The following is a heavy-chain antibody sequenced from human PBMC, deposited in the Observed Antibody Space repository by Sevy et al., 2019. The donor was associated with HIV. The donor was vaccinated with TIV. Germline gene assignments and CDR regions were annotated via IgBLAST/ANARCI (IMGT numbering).Heavy chain of an antibody. V-gene: IGHV4-59*01. J-gene: IGHJ4*02. CDR2: IYYSGST. Sequence: SETLSLTCTVSGGSISSYYWSWIRQPPGKGLEWIGYIYYSGSTNYNPSLKSRVTISVDTSKNQFSLKLSSVTAADTAVYYCARVSQWGCFDYWGQGTLVTVSS. CDR3: ARVSQWGCFDY. CDR1: GGSISSYY. D-gene: IGHD2-15*01.